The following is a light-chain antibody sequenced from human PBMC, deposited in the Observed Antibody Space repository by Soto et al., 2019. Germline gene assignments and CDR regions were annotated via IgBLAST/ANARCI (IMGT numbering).Light chain of an antibody. Sequence: QSVLTQPPSASGTPGQRVTISSSGSSSNIGGNTVNWYQQLPGTAPKLLIYSNDQRPSGVPDRFSGSKSGTSASLAISGLQSEDEADYYCAAWDDSLNGYVFGTGTKLTVL. CDR3: AAWDDSLNGYV. V-gene: IGLV1-44*01. CDR2: SND. CDR1: SSNIGGNT. J-gene: IGLJ1*01.